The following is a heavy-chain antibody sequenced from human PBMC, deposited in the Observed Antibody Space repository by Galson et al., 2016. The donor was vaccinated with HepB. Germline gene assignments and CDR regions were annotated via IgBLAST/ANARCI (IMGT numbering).Heavy chain of an antibody. CDR1: GFTFGDYA. D-gene: IGHD4-17*01. V-gene: IGHV3-49*04. J-gene: IGHJ4*02. Sequence: SLRLSCAASGFTFGDYALSWVRQAPGKGLKWVGFIRTKPYGGTTEYAASVKGRFTISRDDSKSIAYLQMNSLKTEDTAVYYCTRDATDYGDYVPFDYWGQRALVTVSS. CDR2: IRTKPYGGTT. CDR3: TRDATDYGDYVPFDY.